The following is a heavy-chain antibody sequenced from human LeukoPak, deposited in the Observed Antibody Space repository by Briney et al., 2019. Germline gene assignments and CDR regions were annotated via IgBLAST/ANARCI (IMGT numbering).Heavy chain of an antibody. CDR3: ARVVGYDQTLDY. CDR2: ISSSSSYI. V-gene: IGHV3-21*01. J-gene: IGHJ4*02. Sequence: PGGSLRLSCAASGFTFSSYSMNWVRQAPGKGLEWVSSISSSSSYIYYADSVKGRFTISRDNAKNSLYLQMNSLRAEDTAVYYCARVVGYDQTLDYWGQGTLVTVSS. D-gene: IGHD5-12*01. CDR1: GFTFSSYS.